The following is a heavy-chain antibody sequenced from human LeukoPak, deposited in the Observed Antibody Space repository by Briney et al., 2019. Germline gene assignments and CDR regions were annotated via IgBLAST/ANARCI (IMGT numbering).Heavy chain of an antibody. D-gene: IGHD1-26*01. Sequence: GGSLRLSCAASGFTFSSYGMHWVRQAPGKGLEWVAVISYDGSNKYYADSVKGRFTISRDNSKNTLYLQMNSLRAEDTAVYYCARAPNSGSYYGHWGQGTLVTVSS. CDR2: ISYDGSNK. V-gene: IGHV3-30*03. J-gene: IGHJ4*02. CDR3: ARAPNSGSYYGH. CDR1: GFTFSSYG.